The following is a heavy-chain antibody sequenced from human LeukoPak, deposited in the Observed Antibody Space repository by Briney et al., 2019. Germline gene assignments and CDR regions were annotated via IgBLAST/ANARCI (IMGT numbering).Heavy chain of an antibody. CDR1: GFTFGDYA. D-gene: IGHD6-13*01. V-gene: IGHV3-49*04. Sequence: GGSLRLSCTASGFTFGDYAMSWVRQAPGKGLEWVGFIRSKAYGGTTEYAASVKGRFTISRDDSKSIAYLQMNSLKTEDTAVYYCTRDAAAGTRYFDYWGQGTLVTVSS. CDR2: IRSKAYGGTT. J-gene: IGHJ4*02. CDR3: TRDAAAGTRYFDY.